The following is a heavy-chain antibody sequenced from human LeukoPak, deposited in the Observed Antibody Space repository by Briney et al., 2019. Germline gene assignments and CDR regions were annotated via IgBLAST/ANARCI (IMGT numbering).Heavy chain of an antibody. CDR1: GGTFSSYA. CDR3: ARYDFWSGSPYYYYYTDV. Sequence: ASVKVSCKASGGTFSSYAISWVRQAPGQGLEWMGGIIPIFGTANYAQKFQGRVTITADESTSTAYMELSSLRSEDTAVYYCARYDFWSGSPYYYYYTDVWGKGTTVTVSS. CDR2: IIPIFGTA. V-gene: IGHV1-69*13. D-gene: IGHD3-3*01. J-gene: IGHJ6*03.